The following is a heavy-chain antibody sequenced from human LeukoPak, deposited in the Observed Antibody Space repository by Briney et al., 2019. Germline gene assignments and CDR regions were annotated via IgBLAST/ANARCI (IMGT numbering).Heavy chain of an antibody. CDR2: IYYSGST. CDR3: ADRGEQQLVTGGY. V-gene: IGHV4-31*03. CDR1: GGSISSGGYY. J-gene: IGHJ4*02. D-gene: IGHD6-13*01. Sequence: SETLSLTCTVSGGSISSGGYYWSWIRQHPGKGLEWIGYIYYSGSTYYNPSLKSRVTISVDTSKNQFSLKLSSVTAADTAVYYCADRGEQQLVTGGYWGQGTLVTVSS.